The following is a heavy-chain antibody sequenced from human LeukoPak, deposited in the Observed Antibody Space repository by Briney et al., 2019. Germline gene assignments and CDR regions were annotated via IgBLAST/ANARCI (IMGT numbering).Heavy chain of an antibody. J-gene: IGHJ5*02. CDR3: ARASSGTGLGFDP. V-gene: IGHV4-30-4*01. Sequence: SETLSPTCTVSGGSISSGDYYWSWIRQPPGKGLEWIGYIYYSGSTYYNPSLKSRVTISVDTSKNQFSLKLSSVTAADTAVYYCARASSGTGLGFDPWGQGTLVTVSS. CDR1: GGSISSGDYY. CDR2: IYYSGST. D-gene: IGHD3-3*01.